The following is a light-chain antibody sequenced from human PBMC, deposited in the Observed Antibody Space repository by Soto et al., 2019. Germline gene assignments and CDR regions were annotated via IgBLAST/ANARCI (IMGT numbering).Light chain of an antibody. CDR3: QQRSVWPST. V-gene: IGKV3-11*01. CDR1: QSVSSY. Sequence: EIVLTQSPATLSLSPGERAALSCRASQSVSSYLAWYQQKPGQAPRLLSYDASKRAPGTPARFTGSGSGTDFTLTISSLEPEDFAVYFWQQRSVWPSTFGGGTKVEI. CDR2: DAS. J-gene: IGKJ4*01.